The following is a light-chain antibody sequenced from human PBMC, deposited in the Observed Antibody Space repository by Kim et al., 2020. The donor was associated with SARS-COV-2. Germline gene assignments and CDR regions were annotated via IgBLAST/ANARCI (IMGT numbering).Light chain of an antibody. CDR1: KLGDKY. J-gene: IGLJ2*01. CDR2: QDS. V-gene: IGLV3-1*01. CDR3: QAWDSSTAWV. Sequence: TPGQTASIACSGDKLGDKYACWYQQKPGQAPVLVIYQDSKRPSGIPERFSGSNSGNTATLTISGTQAMDEADDYCQAWDSSTAWVFGGGTKLTVL.